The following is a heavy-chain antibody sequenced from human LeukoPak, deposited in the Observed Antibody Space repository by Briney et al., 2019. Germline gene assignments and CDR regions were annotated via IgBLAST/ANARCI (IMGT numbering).Heavy chain of an antibody. J-gene: IGHJ5*02. D-gene: IGHD4-17*01. CDR3: VRSKSGTYGWFDP. V-gene: IGHV4-59*01. CDR1: GDSISSYY. Sequence: SETLSLTCTVSGDSISSYYWSWIRQPPGKGLEWIGYIYYSGGTDYNPSLKSRVTISVDTSKNQFSLKVSSVTAADTAVYYCVRSKSGTYGWFDPWGQGTLVTVSS. CDR2: IYYSGGT.